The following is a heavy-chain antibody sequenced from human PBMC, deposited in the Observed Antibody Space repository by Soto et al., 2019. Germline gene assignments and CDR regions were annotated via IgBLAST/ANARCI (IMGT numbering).Heavy chain of an antibody. Sequence: VASVKVSCKASGYTFTGYYMHWVRQAPGQGLEWMGWINPNSGGTNYAQKFQGRVTMTRDTSISTAYMELSRLRSDDTAVYYCASRQDTAMVRRSDYWGQGTLVTVS. D-gene: IGHD5-18*01. CDR1: GYTFTGYY. CDR2: INPNSGGT. V-gene: IGHV1-2*02. CDR3: ASRQDTAMVRRSDY. J-gene: IGHJ4*02.